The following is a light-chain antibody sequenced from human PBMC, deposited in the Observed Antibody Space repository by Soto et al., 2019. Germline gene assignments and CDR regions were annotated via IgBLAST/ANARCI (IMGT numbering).Light chain of an antibody. CDR2: GAS. V-gene: IGKV3D-20*02. J-gene: IGKJ4*01. CDR1: QSVGSRF. Sequence: EIVLTQSPGTLSLSPGERATLSCRASQSVGSRFLAWYQQKPGQAPRLLIYGASDRATDIPDRFSGSGSGTDFSLTISRLEPEDSVIYYCQQRSNWPPLTFGGGTKVDIK. CDR3: QQRSNWPPLT.